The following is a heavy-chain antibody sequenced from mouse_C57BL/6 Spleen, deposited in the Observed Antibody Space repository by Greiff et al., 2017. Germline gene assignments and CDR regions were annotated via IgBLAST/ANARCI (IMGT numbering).Heavy chain of an antibody. Sequence: LVEPGASVKISCKASGYAFSSSWMNWVKQRPGKGLEWIGRIYPGDGDTNYNGKFKGKATLTADKSSSTAYMQLSSLTSEDSAVYFCAYYYGTDYWGQGTTLTVSS. CDR3: AYYYGTDY. D-gene: IGHD1-1*01. J-gene: IGHJ2*01. CDR2: IYPGDGDT. V-gene: IGHV1-82*01. CDR1: GYAFSSSW.